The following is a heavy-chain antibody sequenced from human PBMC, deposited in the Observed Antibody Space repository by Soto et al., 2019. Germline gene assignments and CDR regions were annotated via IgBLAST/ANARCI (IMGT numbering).Heavy chain of an antibody. D-gene: IGHD3-22*01. CDR2: INSDGSST. CDR3: ARAMTPQFYGYFQH. V-gene: IGHV3-74*01. J-gene: IGHJ1*01. CDR1: GFTFSSYW. Sequence: EVQLVESGGGLVQPGGSLRLSCAASGFTFSSYWMHWVRQAPGKGLVWVSRINSDGSSTSYADSVKGRFTISRDNAKNTQYLQINSLRAADTAVYYCARAMTPQFYGYFQHWGQGTLVTVSS.